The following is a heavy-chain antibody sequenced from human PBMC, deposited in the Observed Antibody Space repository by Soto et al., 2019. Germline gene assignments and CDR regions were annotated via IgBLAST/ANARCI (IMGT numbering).Heavy chain of an antibody. CDR1: GFTASNNY. Sequence: PGGSLRLSCAASGFTASNNYMTWVRQAPGRGLDWVSIIFSAGSTYYADCVRGRFTISRDNSKNTLYLQMSSLRAEDTAIYYCARGAGGNSWRSPTFDSWGQGT. D-gene: IGHD5-18*01. V-gene: IGHV3-66*01. CDR3: ARGAGGNSWRSPTFDS. CDR2: IFSAGST. J-gene: IGHJ4*02.